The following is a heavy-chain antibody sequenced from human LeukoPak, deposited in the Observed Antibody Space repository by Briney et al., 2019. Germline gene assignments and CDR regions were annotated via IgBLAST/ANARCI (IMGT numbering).Heavy chain of an antibody. CDR1: GFTLSSNE. J-gene: IGHJ4*02. Sequence: GGSLRLSCAASGFTLSSNEMNWVRQAPGKGLEWVSYISSSGSTIYYADSVKGRFTISRDNAKNSLYLQMNSLRAEDTAVYYCAKYYYDTGGYYITPPARAPDYWGQGTLVTVSS. V-gene: IGHV3-48*03. D-gene: IGHD3-22*01. CDR3: AKYYYDTGGYYITPPARAPDY. CDR2: ISSSGSTI.